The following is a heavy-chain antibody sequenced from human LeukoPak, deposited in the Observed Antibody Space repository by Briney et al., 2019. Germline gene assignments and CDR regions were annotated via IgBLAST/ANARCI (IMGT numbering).Heavy chain of an antibody. V-gene: IGHV3-30*18. Sequence: PGRSLRLSCAASGFTFSSYGMHWVRQAPGKGLEWVAVISYDGSNKYYADSVKGRFTISRDNSKNTLYLQMNSLRAEDTAVYYCAKVNGLRYFDWLDYWGQGTLVTVSS. J-gene: IGHJ4*02. CDR3: AKVNGLRYFDWLDY. D-gene: IGHD3-9*01. CDR2: ISYDGSNK. CDR1: GFTFSSYG.